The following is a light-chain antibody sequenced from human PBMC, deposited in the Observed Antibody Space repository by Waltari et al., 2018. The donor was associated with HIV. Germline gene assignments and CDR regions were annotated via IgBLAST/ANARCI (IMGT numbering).Light chain of an antibody. Sequence: DIQMTQSPSTLSASVGDRVTITCRASQSISDWLAWYQQKPGKAPKLLIYRASSLESGVPSRFSGSGSGTGFTLTISSLQPDDFASYYCQQYNGYPWTFAQGTKVEVK. V-gene: IGKV1-5*03. CDR3: QQYNGYPWT. J-gene: IGKJ1*01. CDR2: RAS. CDR1: QSISDW.